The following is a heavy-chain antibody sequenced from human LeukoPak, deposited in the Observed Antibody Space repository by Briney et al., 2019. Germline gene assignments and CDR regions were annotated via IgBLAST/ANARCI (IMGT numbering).Heavy chain of an antibody. CDR3: AAATQKGRFLEWLLSDYYYYYGMDV. J-gene: IGHJ6*02. CDR2: IVVGSGNT. V-gene: IGHV1-58*02. D-gene: IGHD3-3*01. Sequence: GASVKVSCKASGFTFTSSAMQWVRQARGQRLEWIGWIVVGSGNTNYAQKFQERVTITRDMSTSTAYMELSSLRSEDTAVYYCAAATQKGRFLEWLLSDYYYYYGMDVWGQGTTVTVSS. CDR1: GFTFTSSA.